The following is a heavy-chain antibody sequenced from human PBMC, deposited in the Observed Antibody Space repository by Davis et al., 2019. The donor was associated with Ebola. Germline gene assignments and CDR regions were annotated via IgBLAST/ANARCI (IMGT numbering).Heavy chain of an antibody. CDR2: IRSKANNYAT. J-gene: IGHJ6*02. Sequence: GGSLRLSCAVSEFTFSDTAMHWVRQASGKGLEWVGRIRSKANNYATAYAASVRGRFTISRDDSKNTAYPQMNSLRTEDTAVYYCTSPTAVTDYYGMDVWGQGTTVTVSS. V-gene: IGHV3-73*01. D-gene: IGHD2-21*02. CDR3: TSPTAVTDYYGMDV. CDR1: EFTFSDTA.